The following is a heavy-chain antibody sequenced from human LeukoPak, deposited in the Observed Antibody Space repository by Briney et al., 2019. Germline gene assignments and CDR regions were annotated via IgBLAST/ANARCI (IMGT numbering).Heavy chain of an antibody. J-gene: IGHJ4*02. D-gene: IGHD3-10*01. Sequence: NPSETLSLTCAVYGGSFSGYYWSWIRQPPGKGLEGIGEINHSGSTNYNPSLKSRVTISVDTSKNQFSLKLSSVTAADTAVYYCARRYGSGSDFDYWGQGTLVTVSS. V-gene: IGHV4-34*01. CDR3: ARRYGSGSDFDY. CDR1: GGSFSGYY. CDR2: INHSGST.